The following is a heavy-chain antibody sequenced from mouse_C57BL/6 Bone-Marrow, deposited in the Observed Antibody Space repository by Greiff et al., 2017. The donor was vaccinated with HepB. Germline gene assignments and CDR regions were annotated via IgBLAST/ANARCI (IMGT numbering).Heavy chain of an antibody. V-gene: IGHV1-7*01. D-gene: IGHD1-1*01. J-gene: IGHJ3*01. Sequence: VKLMESGAELAKPGASVKLSCKASGYTFTSYWMHWVKQRPGQGLEWIGYINPSSGYTKYNQKFKDKATLTADKSSSTAYMQLSSLTYEDSAVYYCARWAPIHYGSSYWFAYWGQGTLVTVSA. CDR3: ARWAPIHYGSSYWFAY. CDR2: INPSSGYT. CDR1: GYTFTSYW.